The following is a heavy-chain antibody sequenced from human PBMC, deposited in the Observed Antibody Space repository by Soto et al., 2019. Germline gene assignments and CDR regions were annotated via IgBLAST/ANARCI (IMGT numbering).Heavy chain of an antibody. D-gene: IGHD2-8*01. J-gene: IGHJ6*02. Sequence: PGGSLRLSCAASGFTFTRYSMNWVRQAPGKGLEWVSSISSTTNYIYYGDSMKGRFTISRDNAKNSLYPEMNSLRSEDTAVYYCAAEGCTNGVCYGRGGMDVWGQGTTVTVSS. CDR2: ISSTTNYI. CDR1: GFTFTRYS. CDR3: AAEGCTNGVCYGRGGMDV. V-gene: IGHV3-21*04.